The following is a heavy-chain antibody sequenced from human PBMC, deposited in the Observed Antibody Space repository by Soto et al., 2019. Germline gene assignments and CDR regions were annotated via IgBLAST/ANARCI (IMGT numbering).Heavy chain of an antibody. V-gene: IGHV3-23*01. CDR2: ISGSGGST. J-gene: IGHJ4*02. CDR3: AKDSYFMERGVIIHDCFDY. Sequence: GGSLTRSCAPSGFTFNSYTMSWIRQAPGKGQEWVSAISGSGGSTYYADSVKGRFTISRDNSKNTLYLQMNSLRAEDTAVYYCAKDSYFMERGVIIHDCFDYWGQGALVSVSS. CDR1: GFTFNSYT. D-gene: IGHD3-10*01.